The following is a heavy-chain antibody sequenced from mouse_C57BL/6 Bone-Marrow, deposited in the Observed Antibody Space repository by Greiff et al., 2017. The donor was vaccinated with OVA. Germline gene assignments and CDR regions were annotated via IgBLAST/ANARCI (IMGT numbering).Heavy chain of an antibody. J-gene: IGHJ2*01. CDR2: FHPYNDDN. V-gene: IGHV1-47*01. CDR1: GYTFTTYP. D-gene: IGHD1-1*01. Sequence: QVQLKESGAELVKPGASVKMSCKASGYTFTTYPIEWMKQNHGKSLEWIGNFHPYNDDNKYNEKFKGKATLTVEKSSSTVYLELSRLTSDDSVVYYCARASYYGSSCDYWGQGTTLTVSS. CDR3: ARASYYGSSCDY.